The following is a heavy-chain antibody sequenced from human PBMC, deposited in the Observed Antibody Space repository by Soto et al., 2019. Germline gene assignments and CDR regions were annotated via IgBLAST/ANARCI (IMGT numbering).Heavy chain of an antibody. CDR1: GVSISSGGYY. D-gene: IGHD4-17*01. J-gene: IGHJ4*02. V-gene: IGHV4-31*03. CDR3: ARGRPDDYGDPDYFDY. CDR2: IYYSGST. Sequence: QVQLQESGPGLVKPSQTLSLTCNVSGVSISSGGYYWSWIRQHPAKGLEWIGHIYYSGSTYYNPSLKSRVTISVDTSKNQFSRKLSSVTAADTAVYYCARGRPDDYGDPDYFDYWGQGALVTVSS.